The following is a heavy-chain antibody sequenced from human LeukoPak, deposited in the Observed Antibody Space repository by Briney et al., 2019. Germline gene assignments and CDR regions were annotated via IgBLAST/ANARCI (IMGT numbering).Heavy chain of an antibody. CDR1: GFTFSSYA. CDR3: AREGLGGDFNLYYFDY. J-gene: IGHJ4*02. Sequence: GGSLRLSCAASGFTFSSYAMHWVRQAPGKGLEYVSAISSNGGSTYYANSVKGRFTISRDNFKNTLYLQMGSLRAEDMAVYYCAREGLGGDFNLYYFDYWGQGTLVTVSS. CDR2: ISSNGGST. D-gene: IGHD2-21*02. V-gene: IGHV3-64*01.